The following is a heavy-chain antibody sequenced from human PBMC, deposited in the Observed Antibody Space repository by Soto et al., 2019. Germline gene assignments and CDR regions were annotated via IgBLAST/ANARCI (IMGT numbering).Heavy chain of an antibody. CDR1: GFRFSSHW. J-gene: IGHJ6*03. V-gene: IGHV3-74*01. D-gene: IGHD3-3*01. Sequence: EVQLVESGGHLVQPGGSLRLSCTASGFRFSSHWMHWVRQGPGKGLVWVSRINADGSYTTYGDSVKGRFTISRDNAKNTLFLQMNSLRAEDTGVYYCARENYDDYYYYIDVWGKETTVTVSS. CDR2: INADGSYT. CDR3: ARENYDDYYYYIDV.